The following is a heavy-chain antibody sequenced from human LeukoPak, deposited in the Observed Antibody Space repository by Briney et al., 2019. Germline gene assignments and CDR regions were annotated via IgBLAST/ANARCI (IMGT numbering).Heavy chain of an antibody. Sequence: GGSLRLSCAASGFTFDDYGMSWVRQAPGKGLEWVSGINWNGGSTGYADSVKGRFTISRDNAKNSLYLQMNNLRAEDTALYYCARGYYGSGSPKDYYYYMDVWGKGTTVTVSS. V-gene: IGHV3-20*04. CDR1: GFTFDDYG. D-gene: IGHD3-10*01. CDR3: ARGYYGSGSPKDYYYYMDV. CDR2: INWNGGST. J-gene: IGHJ6*03.